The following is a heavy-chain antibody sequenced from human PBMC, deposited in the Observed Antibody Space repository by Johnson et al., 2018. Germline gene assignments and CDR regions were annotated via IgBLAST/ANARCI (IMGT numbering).Heavy chain of an antibody. CDR3: ASAVSGTYKGMRAFDI. CDR2: FYTSGST. CDR1: GGSISRGSYY. J-gene: IGHJ3*02. Sequence: QVQLQESGPGLVKPSQTLSLTCTVSGGSISRGSYYWSWIRQPAGKGLEWIGRFYTSGSTNYNPSLKSRVTISVDTSKNQFSLKLISVTAADAAVYYCASAVSGTYKGMRAFDIWGQGTMVTVSS. V-gene: IGHV4-61*02. D-gene: IGHD1-26*01.